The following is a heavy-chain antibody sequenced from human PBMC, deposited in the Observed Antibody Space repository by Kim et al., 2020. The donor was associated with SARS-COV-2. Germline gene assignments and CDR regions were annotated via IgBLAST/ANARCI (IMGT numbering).Heavy chain of an antibody. J-gene: IGHJ4*01. CDR3: ARHLRVSGTLNNLDF. CDR1: SGSIRPYF. D-gene: IGHD3-10*01. Sequence: SETLSLTCTVSSGSIRPYFWGWLRQSPEKGLEWIAYISRGGITDYNSSLKSRATISMDTSNSQFFLELRSVTAADTAIYYCARHLRVSGTLNNLDFWGQGAQVIVSS. CDR2: ISRGGIT. V-gene: IGHV4-59*08.